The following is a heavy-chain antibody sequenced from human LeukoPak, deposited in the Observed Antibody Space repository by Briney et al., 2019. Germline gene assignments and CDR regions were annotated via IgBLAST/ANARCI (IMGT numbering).Heavy chain of an antibody. D-gene: IGHD1-1*01. CDR2: IKSDGSST. CDR1: GFTFSSYW. V-gene: IGHV3-74*01. CDR3: ARERKYDSNFDY. Sequence: GGSLRLSCGDSGFTFSSYWMYWVRQAPGKGLVWVSRIKSDGSSTSYADSVKGRFTISRDNAKNTLYLQMNSLRAEDTAVYYCARERKYDSNFDYWGQGTLVTVSS. J-gene: IGHJ4*02.